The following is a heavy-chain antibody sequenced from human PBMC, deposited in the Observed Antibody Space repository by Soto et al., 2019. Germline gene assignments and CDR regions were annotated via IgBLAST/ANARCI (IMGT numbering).Heavy chain of an antibody. V-gene: IGHV3-23*01. CDR3: ARDFRSRRAFDL. D-gene: IGHD1-26*01. Sequence: EVQLLESGGGSVQPGGSLRLSCAASGFTFSNYGMSWVRQAPGKGLEWVSAVSDNGGRTRYADSVKGRFTISRDNSQNPLYLQMLSLRADDTAIYYCARDFRSRRAFDLWGQGTMVTVSS. CDR1: GFTFSNYG. CDR2: VSDNGGRT. J-gene: IGHJ3*01.